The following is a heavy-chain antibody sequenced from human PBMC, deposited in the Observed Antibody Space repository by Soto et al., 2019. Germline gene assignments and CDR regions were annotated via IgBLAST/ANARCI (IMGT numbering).Heavy chain of an antibody. V-gene: IGHV4-59*08. J-gene: IGHJ4*02. CDR1: GGSISSYY. CDR2: IYYSGST. CDR3: ARGKGRYFDY. Sequence: QVQLQEPGPGLVKPSETLSLTCTVSGGSISSYYWSWIRQPPGTGLEWIGYIYYSGSTNYNPSLKRRVAITESTSKNQVPQQLSSGTAADTEVKNRARGKGRYFDYWGRGSLGTVSS. D-gene: IGHD1-20*01.